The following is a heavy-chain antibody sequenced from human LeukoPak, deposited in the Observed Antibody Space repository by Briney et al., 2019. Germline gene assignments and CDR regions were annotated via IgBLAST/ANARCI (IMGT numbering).Heavy chain of an antibody. CDR1: GGSFSGYY. CDR3: ARGGVAAAGTDGVGGFYDY. CDR2: INHSGST. Sequence: SETLSLTCAVYGGSFSGYYWSWIRQPPGKGLEWIGEINHSGSTNYNPSLKSRVTISVDTSKNQFSLKLSSVTAADTAVYYCARGGVAAAGTDGVGGFYDYWGQGTLVTVSS. V-gene: IGHV4-34*01. J-gene: IGHJ4*02. D-gene: IGHD6-13*01.